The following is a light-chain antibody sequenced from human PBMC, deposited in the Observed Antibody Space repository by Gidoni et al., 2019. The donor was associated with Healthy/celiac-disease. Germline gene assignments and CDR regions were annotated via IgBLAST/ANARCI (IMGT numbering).Light chain of an antibody. CDR2: AAS. Sequence: DIQMTQSPSSLSASVGDRVTITCRASQSISSYLNWYQQKPGKAPKLLIYAASSLQSGVPSRFSGSRSGTDFTITISSLQPEDFATYYCQQSYLFGQXTKVEIK. J-gene: IGKJ1*01. V-gene: IGKV1-39*01. CDR1: QSISSY. CDR3: QQSYL.